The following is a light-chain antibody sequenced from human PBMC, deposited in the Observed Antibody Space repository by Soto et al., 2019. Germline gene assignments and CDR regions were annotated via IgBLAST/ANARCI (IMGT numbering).Light chain of an antibody. V-gene: IGLV1-47*02. Sequence: QSVLTQPPSASGTPGQRVTISCSGNSFNIGSNYVYWYLHLPGTAPKLLIFADTKRPSGVPDRFSGSKSGTSASLAITGLQAEDEADYYCQSYDSSLSGLYVFGTGTKLTVL. CDR1: SFNIGSNY. CDR2: ADT. CDR3: QSYDSSLSGLYV. J-gene: IGLJ1*01.